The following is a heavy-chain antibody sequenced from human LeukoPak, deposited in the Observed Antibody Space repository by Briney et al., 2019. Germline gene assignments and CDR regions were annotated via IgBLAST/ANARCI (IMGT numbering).Heavy chain of an antibody. CDR2: ISSGGIII. CDR3: ARAGVDTSGYYYQGFDY. Sequence: GGSLRLSCAASGITFSDYSMNWVRQAPGKGLEWVSYISSGGIIIYYADSVKGRFTISRDNAKNSLYLQVNSLTAEDTAVYYCARAGVDTSGYYYQGFDYWGQGTLVTVSS. V-gene: IGHV3-48*04. J-gene: IGHJ4*02. CDR1: GITFSDYS. D-gene: IGHD3-3*01.